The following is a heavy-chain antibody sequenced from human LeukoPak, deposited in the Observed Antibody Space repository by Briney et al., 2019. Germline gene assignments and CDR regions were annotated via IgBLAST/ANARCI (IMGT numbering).Heavy chain of an antibody. J-gene: IGHJ4*02. D-gene: IGHD4-17*01. CDR1: GGSISSYY. CDR2: IYTSGST. CDR3: ARVGQYGDYADY. Sequence: SETLSLTCTVSGGSISSYYWSWIRQPAGKGLEWIGRIYTSGSTNDNPSLHSRVTMSVDTSKNQLSLKLRSGTAADTAVYYCARVGQYGDYADYWGQGTLVTVSS. V-gene: IGHV4-4*07.